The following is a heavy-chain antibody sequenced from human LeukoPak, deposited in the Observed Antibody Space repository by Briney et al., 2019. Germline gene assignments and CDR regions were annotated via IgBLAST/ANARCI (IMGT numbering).Heavy chain of an antibody. CDR2: IYYSGST. CDR1: GRSISSGGYY. V-gene: IGHV4-31*03. D-gene: IGHD6-13*01. J-gene: IGHJ5*02. Sequence: PSETMSLTCTVSGRSISSGGYYWSWIRQHPGKGLEWIGYIYYSGSTYYNPSLKSRVTISVDTSKNQFSLKLSSVTAADTAVYYCARDRQQLQANWFDPWGQGTLVTVSS. CDR3: ARDRQQLQANWFDP.